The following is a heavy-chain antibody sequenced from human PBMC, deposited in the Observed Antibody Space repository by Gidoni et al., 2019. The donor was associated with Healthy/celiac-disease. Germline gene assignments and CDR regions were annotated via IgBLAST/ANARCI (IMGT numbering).Heavy chain of an antibody. Sequence: EVQLVESGGGLVQPGGSLRLSCAASGFTFLSYGMKGVRRAPGKGLEWVSYISSSSSTIYYADSVKGRFTNSRDNAKNSLYLQMNSLRAEDTAVYYCARDRRFDWYFDLWGRGTLVTVSS. CDR2: ISSSSSTI. J-gene: IGHJ2*01. CDR3: ARDRRFDWYFDL. CDR1: GFTFLSYG. V-gene: IGHV3-48*01.